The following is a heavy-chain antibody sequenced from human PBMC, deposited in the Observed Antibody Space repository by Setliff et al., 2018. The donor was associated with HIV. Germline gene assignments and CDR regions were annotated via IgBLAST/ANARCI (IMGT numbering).Heavy chain of an antibody. J-gene: IGHJ3*02. Sequence: KPSETLSLTCNVSGGSLSNYYWGWIRQSPGKGLEWIGYFCYTGSSNYNRALKSRVTMSLDRSKSQFSLELNSVTAADTALYYCARHVAGTRSAFDIWGQGTMVTVSS. V-gene: IGHV4-59*01. CDR2: FCYTGSS. D-gene: IGHD6-19*01. CDR3: ARHVAGTRSAFDI. CDR1: GGSLSNYY.